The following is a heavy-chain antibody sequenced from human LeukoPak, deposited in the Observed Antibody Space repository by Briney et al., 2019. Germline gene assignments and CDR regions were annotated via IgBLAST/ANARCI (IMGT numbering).Heavy chain of an antibody. CDR1: GFTFSSYA. D-gene: IGHD3-10*02. CDR2: ISGSGGST. Sequence: GGSLRLSCAASGFTFSSYAMSWVRQAPGKGLEWVSAISGSGGSTYYADSVKGRFTISRENSKTTLYLQINSLRAEDTAVYYCAKDSASYVPPYYFDYWGQGTLVTVSS. CDR3: AKDSASYVPPYYFDY. V-gene: IGHV3-23*01. J-gene: IGHJ4*02.